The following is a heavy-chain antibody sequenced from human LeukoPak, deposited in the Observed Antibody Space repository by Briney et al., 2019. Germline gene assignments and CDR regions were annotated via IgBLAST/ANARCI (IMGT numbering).Heavy chain of an antibody. CDR3: ARAGQNAVVPAAQPDY. J-gene: IGHJ4*02. D-gene: IGHD2-2*01. V-gene: IGHV3-53*01. Sequence: PGGSLRLSCAASGFTFTTYGVSWVRQAPGKWLEWVSVIYSGGSTYYADCVKGRFTISRDNSKNTLSLQMNSLRADDTAVYYCARAGQNAVVPAAQPDYWGQGTLVTVSS. CDR1: GFTFTTYG. CDR2: IYSGGST.